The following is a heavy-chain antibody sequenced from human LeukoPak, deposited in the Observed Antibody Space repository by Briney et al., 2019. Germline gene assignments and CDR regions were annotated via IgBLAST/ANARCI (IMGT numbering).Heavy chain of an antibody. CDR3: ARGTDYSDNWFDP. CDR1: GGSISSGGYS. Sequence: SQTLSLTCAVSGGSISSGGYSWSWIRQPPGKGLEWIGYIYHSGSTYYNPILKSRVTFSVDRSKNQFSLKLSSVTAADTAVYYCARGTDYSDNWFDPWGRGTLVTVSS. V-gene: IGHV4-30-2*01. CDR2: IYHSGST. J-gene: IGHJ5*02. D-gene: IGHD4-11*01.